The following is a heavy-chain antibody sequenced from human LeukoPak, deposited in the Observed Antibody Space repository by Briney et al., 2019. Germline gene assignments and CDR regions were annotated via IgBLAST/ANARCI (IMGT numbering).Heavy chain of an antibody. CDR2: IKQDGSEK. V-gene: IGHV3-7*01. J-gene: IGHJ4*02. D-gene: IGHD2-2*01. CDR1: GFTFSSYW. Sequence: GGSLRLSCADSGFTFSSYWMSWVRQAPGKGLEWVANIKQDGSEKYYVDSVKGRFTISRDNAKKSLYLQMNSLRAEDTAVYYCARDGDGRSTSPLDYWGQGTLVTVSS. CDR3: ARDGDGRSTSPLDY.